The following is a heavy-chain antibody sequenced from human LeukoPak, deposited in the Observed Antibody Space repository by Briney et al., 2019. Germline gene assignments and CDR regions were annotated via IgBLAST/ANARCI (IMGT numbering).Heavy chain of an antibody. CDR2: IKQDGSGE. D-gene: IGHD6-19*01. CDR1: GFTFNRYW. J-gene: IGHJ4*02. CDR3: TTGYSSGWYNEGNY. V-gene: IGHV3-7*01. Sequence: GGPLRLSCVASGFTFNRYWMSWVRQAPGKGLEWVAKIKQDGSGEYYLDSVKGRFTISRDNAKNSLYLQMNSLRADDTAVYFCTTGYSSGWYNEGNYWGQGTLVTVSS.